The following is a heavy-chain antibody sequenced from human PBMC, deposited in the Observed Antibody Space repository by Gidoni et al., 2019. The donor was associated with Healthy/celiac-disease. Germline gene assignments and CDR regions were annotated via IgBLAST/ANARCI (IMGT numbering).Heavy chain of an antibody. CDR2: IWYDGSNK. Sequence: QVQLVESGGGVVQPGRSLRLSCAASGFTFISYGMQWVRQAPGKGLEWVAVIWYDGSNKYYADSVKGRFTISRDNSKNTLYLQMNSLRAEDTAVYYCARDHGALLVQHWFDPWGQGTLVTVSS. J-gene: IGHJ5*02. D-gene: IGHD6-6*01. CDR1: GFTFISYG. CDR3: ARDHGALLVQHWFDP. V-gene: IGHV3-33*01.